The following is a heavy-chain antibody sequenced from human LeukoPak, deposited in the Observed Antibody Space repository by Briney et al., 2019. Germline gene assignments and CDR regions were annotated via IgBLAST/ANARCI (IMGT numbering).Heavy chain of an antibody. V-gene: IGHV4-34*01. D-gene: IGHD3-10*01. CDR1: GGAFSGYY. Sequence: SETLSPTCAVYGGAFSGYYWSWIRQPPGQGLEWIGEIHHSGSTNYNPSLKSRVTISVDTSKNQFSLKLSSVTAADTAVYYCARRRITMVRGVRGLYYYYYMDVWGKGTTATISS. CDR2: IHHSGST. CDR3: ARRRITMVRGVRGLYYYYYMDV. J-gene: IGHJ6*03.